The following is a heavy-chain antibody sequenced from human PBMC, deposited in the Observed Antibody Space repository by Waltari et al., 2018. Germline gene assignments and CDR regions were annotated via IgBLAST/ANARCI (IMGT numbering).Heavy chain of an antibody. J-gene: IGHJ1*01. V-gene: IGHV3-23*01. Sequence: EVQLLESGGGLVQPGGSLRLSCAASGFTFSSYAMSWVRQAPGKGLEWVSAISGSGGSKYDADSVKGRLTISRDNSKNTLYLQMNSLRAEDTAVYYCAKGGTYYYDSSGYYDYFQHWGQGTLVTVSS. D-gene: IGHD3-22*01. CDR1: GFTFSSYA. CDR3: AKGGTYYYDSSGYYDYFQH. CDR2: ISGSGGSK.